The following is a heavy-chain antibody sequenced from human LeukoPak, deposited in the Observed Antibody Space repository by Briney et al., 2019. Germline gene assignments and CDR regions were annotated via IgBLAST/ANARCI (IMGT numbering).Heavy chain of an antibody. V-gene: IGHV4-59*01. Sequence: SETLSLTCAVYGGSFSGYYWSWIRQPPGKGLEWIGYIYYSGSTNYNPSLKSRVTISVDTSKNQFSLKLSSVTAADTAVYYCARDSRGGYSSSWDFDYWGQGTLVTVSS. CDR3: ARDSRGGYSSSWDFDY. CDR1: GGSFSGYY. J-gene: IGHJ4*02. D-gene: IGHD6-13*01. CDR2: IYYSGST.